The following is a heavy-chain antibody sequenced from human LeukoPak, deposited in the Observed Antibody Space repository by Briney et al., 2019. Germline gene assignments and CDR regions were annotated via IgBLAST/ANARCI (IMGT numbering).Heavy chain of an antibody. D-gene: IGHD2-8*02. V-gene: IGHV3-73*01. J-gene: IGHJ4*02. CDR1: GFTFSGSD. Sequence: GGSLRLSCAASGFTFSGSDVHWVRQPSGNGLEWVGRIRSKANNYATAYGASRKGRFTISRDDSENMAYLQMNSLKTEDTAVYYCAIRLPHTGGYRFDYWGRGTLVTVSS. CDR3: AIRLPHTGGYRFDY. CDR2: IRSKANNYAT.